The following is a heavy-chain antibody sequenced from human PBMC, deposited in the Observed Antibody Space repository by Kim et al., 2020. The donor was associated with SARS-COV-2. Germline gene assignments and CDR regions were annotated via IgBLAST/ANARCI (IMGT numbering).Heavy chain of an antibody. CDR1: GFTFSSYS. CDR3: ARDTLYYYDSSTHFDY. CDR2: ISSSSYI. D-gene: IGHD3-22*01. V-gene: IGHV3-21*01. J-gene: IGHJ4*02. Sequence: GGSLRLSCAASGFTFSSYSMNWVRQAPGKGLEWVSSISSSSYIYYADSVKGRFTISRDNAKNSLYLQMNSLRAEDTAVYYCARDTLYYYDSSTHFDYWGQGTLVTVSS.